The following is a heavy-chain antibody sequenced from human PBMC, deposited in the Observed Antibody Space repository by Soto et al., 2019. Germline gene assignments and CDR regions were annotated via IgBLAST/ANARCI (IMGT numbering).Heavy chain of an antibody. Sequence: SETLSLTCAVSGGSISNRSYSWVWIRQPPGKGLEWIGSLYYGGSTSYNPSLTSRVSISVDTSRNELSLNLSSVTAADTAPYYGATLSNFYGSVADWGKGTLVPVSS. V-gene: IGHV4-39*01. CDR1: GGSISNRSYS. D-gene: IGHD3-10*01. J-gene: IGHJ4*02. CDR3: ATLSNFYGSVAD. CDR2: LYYGGST.